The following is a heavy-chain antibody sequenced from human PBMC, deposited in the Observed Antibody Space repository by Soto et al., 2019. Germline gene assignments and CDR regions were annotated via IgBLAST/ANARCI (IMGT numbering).Heavy chain of an antibody. Sequence: PSETLSLTCAVYGGSFSGYYGSWIRQPPGKGLEWIGEINHSGSTNYNPSLKSRVTISVDTSKNQFSLKLSSVTAADTAVYYCARGGRWRRAYYGMDVWGQGTTVTVS. CDR3: ARGGRWRRAYYGMDV. J-gene: IGHJ6*02. CDR1: GGSFSGYY. CDR2: INHSGST. V-gene: IGHV4-34*01.